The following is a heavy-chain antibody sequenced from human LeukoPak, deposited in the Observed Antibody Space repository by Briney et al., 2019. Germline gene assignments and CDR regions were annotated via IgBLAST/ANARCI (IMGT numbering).Heavy chain of an antibody. CDR1: RFTFSSYA. CDR3: ARAGYGDSDFDY. V-gene: IGHV4-38-2*01. D-gene: IGHD4-17*01. Sequence: WGSLRLSCAASRFTFSSYAMSWVRQVPGKGLEWIGSIYHSGNTYYNPSLKSRVTISVDTSKNQFSLKLNSVTAADTAVYYCARAGYGDSDFDYWGQGTLVTVSS. J-gene: IGHJ4*02. CDR2: IYHSGNT.